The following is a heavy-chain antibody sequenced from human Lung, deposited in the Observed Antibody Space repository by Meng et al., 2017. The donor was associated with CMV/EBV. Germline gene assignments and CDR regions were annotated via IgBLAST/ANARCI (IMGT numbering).Heavy chain of an antibody. CDR3: AKIHSSSWFFDS. J-gene: IGHJ4*02. CDR2: VYSASGNT. Sequence: ESXKISXAASGFTFSNYAMSWVRQAPGKGLEWVSVVYSASGNTYYADSVKGRFTVSRDNSKNTLDLQLNSLRTEDTAVYYCAKIHSSSWFFDSWGQGTXVTVSS. V-gene: IGHV3-23*03. D-gene: IGHD6-13*01. CDR1: GFTFSNYA.